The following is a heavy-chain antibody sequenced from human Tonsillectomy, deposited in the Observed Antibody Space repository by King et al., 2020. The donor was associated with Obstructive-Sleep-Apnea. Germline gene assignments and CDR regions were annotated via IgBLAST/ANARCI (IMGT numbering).Heavy chain of an antibody. CDR2: LYIGGAT. V-gene: IGHV3-66*01. CDR1: GFTVSSTY. CDR3: ARGLGYSYGYSFDY. Sequence: EVQLVQSGGGLVQPGGSLRLSCAVSGFTVSSTYMSWVRQAPGKGLEWVSTLYIGGATDYADSVKGRFTISRDTSKNTLYLQMNSLRAEDTAVYFCARGLGYSYGYSFDYWGQGTLVTVSS. D-gene: IGHD5-18*01. J-gene: IGHJ4*02.